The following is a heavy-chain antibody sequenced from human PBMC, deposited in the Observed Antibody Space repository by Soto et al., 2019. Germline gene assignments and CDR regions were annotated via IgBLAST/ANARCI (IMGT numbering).Heavy chain of an antibody. CDR1: GFDFTYYA. J-gene: IGHJ4*02. CDR2: MSSDGSKI. Sequence: QVQLVESGGGAVQPGESLRLSCVASGFDFTYYAMHWVRQAPGKGLESVAVMSSDGSKIHHTDSVKGLFTISRANSKNTLHLQMNSLRKEDTAVYFCAKDEGVGGTLGLFDYWGQGTLVSISS. CDR3: AKDEGVGGTLGLFDY. D-gene: IGHD1-26*01. V-gene: IGHV3-30*18.